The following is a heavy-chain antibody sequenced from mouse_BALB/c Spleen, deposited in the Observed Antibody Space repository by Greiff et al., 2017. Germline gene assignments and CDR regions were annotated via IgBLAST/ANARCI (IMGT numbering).Heavy chain of an antibody. CDR3: ANYGNYVWFAY. J-gene: IGHJ3*01. V-gene: IGHV3-2*02. Sequence: DVQLQESGPGLVKPSQSLSLTCTVTGYSITSDYAWNWIRQFPGNKLEWMGYISYSGSTSYNPSLKSRISITRDTSKNQFFLQLNSVTTEDTATYYCANYGNYVWFAYWGQGTLVTVSA. CDR1: GYSITSDYA. CDR2: ISYSGST. D-gene: IGHD2-1*01.